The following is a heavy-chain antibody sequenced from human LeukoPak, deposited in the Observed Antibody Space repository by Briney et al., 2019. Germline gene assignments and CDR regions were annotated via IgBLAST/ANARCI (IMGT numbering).Heavy chain of an antibody. V-gene: IGHV1-18*01. D-gene: IGHD2-15*01. CDR3: ARIGGYCSGGSCYRWFDP. CDR2: ISAYNGNT. J-gene: IGHJ5*02. CDR1: GYTFTSYG. Sequence: ASVKVSCKASGYTFTSYGISWVRQAPGQGLEWMGWISAYNGNTNYAQKLQGRVTMTTDTSTSTAYMELRSLRSDDTAVYYCARIGGYCSGGSCYRWFDPWGQGTLVTVSS.